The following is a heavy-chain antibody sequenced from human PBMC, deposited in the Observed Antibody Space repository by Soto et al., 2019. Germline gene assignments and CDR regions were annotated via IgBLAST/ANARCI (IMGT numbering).Heavy chain of an antibody. V-gene: IGHV1-69*01. CDR1: GDTFSSYA. CDR3: ARDGSGYRSRASPMDV. CDR2: IIPIFGTA. Sequence: QVQLVQSGAEVKKPGSSVKFSCKASGDTFSSYAISWVRQAPGQGLEWMGGIIPIFGTANYAQKFHGRVTITADESTSTAYMELSSLRSEDTAVYYCARDGSGYRSRASPMDVWGQGTTVTVSS. J-gene: IGHJ6*02. D-gene: IGHD3-22*01.